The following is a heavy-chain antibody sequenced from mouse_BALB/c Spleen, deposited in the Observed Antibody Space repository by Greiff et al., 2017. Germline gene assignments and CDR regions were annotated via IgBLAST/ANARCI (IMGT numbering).Heavy chain of an antibody. CDR2: ISSGSSTI. D-gene: IGHD1-1*02. J-gene: IGHJ2*01. CDR1: GFTFSSFG. CDR3: ARLLGRGFDY. V-gene: IGHV5-17*02. Sequence: EVKLMESGGGLVQPGGSRKLSCAASGFTFSSFGMHWVRQAPEKGLEWVAYISSGSSTIYYADTVKGRFTISRDNPKNTLFLQMTSLRSEDTAMYYCARLLGRGFDYWGQGTTLTVSS.